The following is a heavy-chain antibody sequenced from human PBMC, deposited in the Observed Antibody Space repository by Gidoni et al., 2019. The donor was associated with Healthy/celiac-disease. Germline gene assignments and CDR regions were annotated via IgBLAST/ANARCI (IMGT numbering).Heavy chain of an antibody. Sequence: WGWIRQPPGKGLEWIGSIYHSGSTYYNPSLKSRVTISVDTSKNQFSLKLSSVTAADTAVYYCARVGGSGYDYYYYYGMDVWGQGTTVTVSS. J-gene: IGHJ6*02. D-gene: IGHD5-12*01. CDR3: ARVGGSGYDYYYYYGMDV. CDR2: IYHSGST. V-gene: IGHV4-38-2*02.